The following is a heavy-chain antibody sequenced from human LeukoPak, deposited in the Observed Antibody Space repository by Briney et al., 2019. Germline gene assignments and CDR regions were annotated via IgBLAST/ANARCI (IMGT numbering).Heavy chain of an antibody. J-gene: IGHJ4*02. CDR1: GYTFTGYY. CDR2: INPNSGGT. CDR3: ATVGPLGGYSYGYRGPADY. V-gene: IGHV1-2*06. D-gene: IGHD5-18*01. Sequence: ASVKVSCKASGYTFTGYYMHWVRQAPGQGVEWMGRINPNSGGTNYAQKFPGRGTMTRDTSISTAYMELSRLRSDDTAVYYCATVGPLGGYSYGYRGPADYWGQGTLVTVSS.